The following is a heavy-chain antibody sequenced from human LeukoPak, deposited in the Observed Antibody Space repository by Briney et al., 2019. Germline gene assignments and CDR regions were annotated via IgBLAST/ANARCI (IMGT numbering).Heavy chain of an antibody. Sequence: ASVKVSCKVSGYTLTELSMHWVRQAPGKGLEWMGGFDPEDGETIYAQKFQGRVTMTEDTSTDTAYMQLSSLRSEDTAVHYCATVAYSSPSFLDYWGQGTLVTVSS. CDR1: GYTLTELS. J-gene: IGHJ4*02. CDR2: FDPEDGET. D-gene: IGHD6-6*01. V-gene: IGHV1-24*01. CDR3: ATVAYSSPSFLDY.